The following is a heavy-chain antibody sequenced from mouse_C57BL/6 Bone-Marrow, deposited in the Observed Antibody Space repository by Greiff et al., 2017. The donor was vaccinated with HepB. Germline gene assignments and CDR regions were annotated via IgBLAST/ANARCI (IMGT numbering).Heavy chain of an antibody. CDR1: GFNIKNTY. V-gene: IGHV14-3*01. Sequence: EVQLQQSVAELVRPGASVKLSCTASGFNIKNTYMHWVKQRPEQGLEWIGRIGTANGNIKYAPKFQGKVTITDDKSSNTAYLQLSSLTSEDTAIYCCARGITTVVASWYMDYWGQGTTLTVSS. D-gene: IGHD1-1*01. CDR3: ARGITTVVASWYMDY. J-gene: IGHJ2*01. CDR2: IGTANGNI.